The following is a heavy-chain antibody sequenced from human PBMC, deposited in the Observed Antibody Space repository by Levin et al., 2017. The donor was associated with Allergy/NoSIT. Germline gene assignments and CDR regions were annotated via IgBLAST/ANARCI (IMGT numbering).Heavy chain of an antibody. V-gene: IGHV1-46*01. CDR1: GYTFTNRY. CDR2: IDPSGGTT. CDR3: ARFCDYSYGSFCH. J-gene: IGHJ4*02. Sequence: ASVKVSCKASGYTFTNRYMHWIRQASGQGLEWMGFIDPSGGTTSYAQDFKDRVTMTRDTSTSTVYMELSSLRSDDTAVYYCARFCDYSYGSFCHWGQGTLVTVSS. D-gene: IGHD5-18*01.